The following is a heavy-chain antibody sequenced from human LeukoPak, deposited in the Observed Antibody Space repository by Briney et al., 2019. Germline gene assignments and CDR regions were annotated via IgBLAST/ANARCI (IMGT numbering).Heavy chain of an antibody. Sequence: GGSLRLSCAASGFTFSSYWMSWVRQAPGKGLEWVANIKQDGSEKYYVDSVKGRFTISRDNSKNTLYLQMNSLRAEDTAVYYCAKRREGGFGPEYGMDVWGQGTTVTVSS. J-gene: IGHJ6*02. CDR3: AKRREGGFGPEYGMDV. CDR2: IKQDGSEK. V-gene: IGHV3-7*01. CDR1: GFTFSSYW. D-gene: IGHD3-10*01.